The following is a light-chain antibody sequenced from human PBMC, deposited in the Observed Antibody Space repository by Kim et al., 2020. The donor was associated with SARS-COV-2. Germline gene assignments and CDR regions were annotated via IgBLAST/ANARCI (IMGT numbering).Light chain of an antibody. V-gene: IGKV1-5*03. CDR1: QSISNW. Sequence: DIQMTQSPSTLSASIGDRVTITCRASQSISNWLAWYQQKPGKAPKVLIYKASSLESGVPSRFSGSGSGTEFTLTISSLQPDDFATYYCQQNDRLWTFGQGTKVDIK. J-gene: IGKJ1*01. CDR2: KAS. CDR3: QQNDRLWT.